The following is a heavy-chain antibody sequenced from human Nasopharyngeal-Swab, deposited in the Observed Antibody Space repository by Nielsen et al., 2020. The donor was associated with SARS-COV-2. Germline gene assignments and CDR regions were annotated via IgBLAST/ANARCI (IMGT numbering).Heavy chain of an antibody. CDR1: GGTFSSYA. D-gene: IGHD3-10*01. V-gene: IGHV1-69*06. CDR3: ARNYYGSGSYYNNPFYYYYMDV. Sequence: SLKVSCKASGGTFSSYAISWVRQAPGQGLEWMGGIIPIFGTANYAQKFQGRVTITADKSTSTAYMELSSLRSEATAVYYCARNYYGSGSYYNNPFYYYYMDVWGKGTTVTVSS. CDR2: IIPIFGTA. J-gene: IGHJ6*03.